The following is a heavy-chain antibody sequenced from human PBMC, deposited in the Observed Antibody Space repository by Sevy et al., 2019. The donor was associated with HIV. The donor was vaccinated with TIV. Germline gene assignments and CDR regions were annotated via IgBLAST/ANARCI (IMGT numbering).Heavy chain of an antibody. CDR2: ISFDATNK. CDR1: KFTFSYSG. J-gene: IGHJ1*01. Sequence: GGSLRLSCAASKFTFSYSGMHWVRQAPGKGLEWVATISFDATNKHYPDSVKGRFTISRDNFQNSLFLQMDSLRPEDTAVYYCALERLSSDVAEYFQNWGQGTLVTVSS. V-gene: IGHV3-30*03. D-gene: IGHD1-1*01. CDR3: ALERLSSDVAEYFQN.